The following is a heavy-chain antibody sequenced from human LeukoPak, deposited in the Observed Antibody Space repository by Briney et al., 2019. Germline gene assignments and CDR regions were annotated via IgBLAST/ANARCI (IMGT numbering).Heavy chain of an antibody. J-gene: IGHJ6*03. CDR3: ARGMRFGPPYYYYYMDV. D-gene: IGHD3-16*01. V-gene: IGHV4-39*07. CDR2: IYYSGST. Sequence: SETLSLTCTVSGGSISSSSYYWGWIRQPPGKGLEWIGSIYYSGSTYYNPSLKSRVTISVDTSKNQFSLKLSSVTAADTAVYYCARGMRFGPPYYYYYMDVWGKGTTVTISS. CDR1: GGSISSSSYY.